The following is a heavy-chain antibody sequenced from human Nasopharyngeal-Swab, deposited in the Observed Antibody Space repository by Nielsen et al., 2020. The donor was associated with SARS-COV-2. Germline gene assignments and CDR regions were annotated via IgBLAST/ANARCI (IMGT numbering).Heavy chain of an antibody. Sequence: SETLSLTCAVYGGSFSGYYWSWIRQPPGKGLEWIGEINHSGSTNYNPSLKSRVTISVDTSKNQFSLKLSSVTAADTAVYYCARTGVDSGYGSDYWGQGTLGTVSS. CDR3: ARTGVDSGYGSDY. CDR2: INHSGST. D-gene: IGHD5-12*01. V-gene: IGHV4-34*01. CDR1: GGSFSGYY. J-gene: IGHJ4*02.